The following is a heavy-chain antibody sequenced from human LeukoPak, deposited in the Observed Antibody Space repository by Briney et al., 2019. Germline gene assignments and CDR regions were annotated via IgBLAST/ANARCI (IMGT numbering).Heavy chain of an antibody. CDR1: GFTFSSYA. CDR3: AKGVLGYCSGGSCYFDDAFDI. V-gene: IGHV3-23*01. D-gene: IGHD2-15*01. Sequence: GGSLRLSCAASGFTFSSYAMSWVRQAPGKGLEWVSAISGSGGSTYYADSVKGRFTISRDNSKNTLYLQMNSLRAEDTAVYYCAKGVLGYCSGGSCYFDDAFDIWGQGTIVTVSS. J-gene: IGHJ3*02. CDR2: ISGSGGST.